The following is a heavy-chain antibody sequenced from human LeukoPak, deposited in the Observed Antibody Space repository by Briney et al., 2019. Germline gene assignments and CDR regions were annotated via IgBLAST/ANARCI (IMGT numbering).Heavy chain of an antibody. D-gene: IGHD3-22*01. CDR3: ATDDSSGYWNY. J-gene: IGHJ4*02. Sequence: GASVKVSCKASGGTFSSYAISWVRQAPGQGLEWMGGIIPIFGTANYAQKFQGRVTITADESTSTAYMELSSLRSEDTAVYYCATDDSSGYWNYWGQGTLVTVSS. CDR2: IIPIFGTA. V-gene: IGHV1-69*13. CDR1: GGTFSSYA.